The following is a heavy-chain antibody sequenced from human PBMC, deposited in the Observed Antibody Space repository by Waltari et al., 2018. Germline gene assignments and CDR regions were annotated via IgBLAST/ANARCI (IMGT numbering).Heavy chain of an antibody. V-gene: IGHV4-39*01. J-gene: IGHJ3*01. D-gene: IGHD1-1*01. CDR3: ATYLGASLGTAAFDV. Sequence: QLQLQESGPGLVKPSETLALTCSVPGGSITSNCRYWVGIRQAPGQGLEWIGTMSYSGATYSSPSLNSRVTISRDTSKNQLSLKLASMTAADTAVYYCATYLGASLGTAAFDVWGQGTMVTVSS. CDR2: MSYSGAT. CDR1: GGSITSNCRY.